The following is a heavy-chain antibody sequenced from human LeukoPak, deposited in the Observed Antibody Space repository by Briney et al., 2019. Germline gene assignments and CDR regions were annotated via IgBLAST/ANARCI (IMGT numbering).Heavy chain of an antibody. V-gene: IGHV4-59*01. CDR1: GGSISSYY. CDR2: IYYSGST. J-gene: IGHJ6*03. D-gene: IGHD6-13*01. CDR3: ARLGQQAYYYYYMDV. Sequence: SETLSLTCTVSGGSISSYYWSWIRQPPGKGLEWIGYIYYSGSTNYNPSLKSRVTISVDTSKNQSSLKLSSVTAADTAVYYCARLGQQAYYYYYMDVWGKGTTVTISS.